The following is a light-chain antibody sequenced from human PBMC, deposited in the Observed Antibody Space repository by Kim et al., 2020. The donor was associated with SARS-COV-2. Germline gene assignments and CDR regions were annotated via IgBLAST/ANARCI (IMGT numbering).Light chain of an antibody. CDR1: QDISRW. CDR2: KAS. J-gene: IGKJ2*01. Sequence: DFQVTQSPSTLSASVGDRVTITCRTSQDISRWLAWYQHKPGTAPKLLIYKASDLQSGVPSRFSGSGSGTHFSLTISSLQPDDFATYYCQHYNTYPYTFGQGTKLEI. CDR3: QHYNTYPYT. V-gene: IGKV1-5*03.